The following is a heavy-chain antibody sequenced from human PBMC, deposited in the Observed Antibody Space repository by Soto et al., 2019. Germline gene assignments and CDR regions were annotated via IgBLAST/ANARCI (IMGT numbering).Heavy chain of an antibody. V-gene: IGHV1-46*01. CDR3: AREPYSSSWQPRYFDX. CDR2: INPSGGST. Sequence: ASVKVSCKASGYTFTSYYMHWVRQAPGQGLEWMGIINPSGGSTSYAQKFQGRVTMARDTSTSTVYMELSSLRSEDTAVYYCAREPYSSSWQPRYFDXWGQGTMLTVS. CDR1: GYTFTSYY. J-gene: IGHJ3*02. D-gene: IGHD6-13*01.